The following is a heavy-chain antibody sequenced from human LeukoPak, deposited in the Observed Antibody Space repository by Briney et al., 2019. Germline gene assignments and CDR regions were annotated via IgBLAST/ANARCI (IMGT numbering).Heavy chain of an antibody. V-gene: IGHV4-39*01. D-gene: IGHD2-2*01. CDR1: GDSISSSTYY. J-gene: IGHJ4*02. Sequence: SETLSLTCTVSGDSISSSTYYWGWIRQPPGKGLEWIGSIYFSGSTYYNPSLKSRATISVDTSKNQFSLKLSSVTAADTAVYYCARLSSWTGYWGQGTLVTVSS. CDR3: ARLSSWTGY. CDR2: IYFSGST.